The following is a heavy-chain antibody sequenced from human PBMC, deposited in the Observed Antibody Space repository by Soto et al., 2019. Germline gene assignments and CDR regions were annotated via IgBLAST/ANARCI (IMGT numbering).Heavy chain of an antibody. D-gene: IGHD2-21*02. V-gene: IGHV3-30*03. CDR2: ISYDGGER. Sequence: QAQLVESGGGVVQSGGSLRLSCGGSGFIFSRYGMHWVRQAPGKWLEWVAGISYDGGERFYADCVKGRFTISKDNSKNRLDLQMSSLRPEDTAVYYCARDLPLYCRGDCNFDFWGQGTLVTVSS. J-gene: IGHJ4*02. CDR3: ARDLPLYCRGDCNFDF. CDR1: GFIFSRYG.